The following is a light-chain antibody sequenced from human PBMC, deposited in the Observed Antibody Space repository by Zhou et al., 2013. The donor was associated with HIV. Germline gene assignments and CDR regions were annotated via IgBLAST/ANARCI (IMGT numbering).Light chain of an antibody. CDR2: AAS. CDR3: QQSYTTPYT. V-gene: IGKV1-39*01. Sequence: DIQMTQSPSSLSASVGDRVTITCRASQSISNYLNWYQQKPGKAPKLLIYAASTLQSGVPSRFSGRGSGTDFTLTISSLQPEDFATYYCQQSYTTPYTFGQGTKVEIK. CDR1: QSISNY. J-gene: IGKJ2*01.